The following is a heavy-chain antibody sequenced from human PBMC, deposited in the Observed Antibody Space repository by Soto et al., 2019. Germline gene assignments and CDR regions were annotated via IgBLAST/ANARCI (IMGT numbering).Heavy chain of an antibody. D-gene: IGHD3-16*01. CDR2: INPNSGGT. J-gene: IGHJ5*02. V-gene: IGHV1-2*04. CDR1: GYTFTGYY. CDR3: ARVIGGGTWFDP. Sequence: QVQLVQSGAEVKKPGASVKVSCKASGYTFTGYYMHWVRQAPGQGLEWMGWINPNSGGTNYAQKFQDWVTMTRDTSISTAYMELSRLRSDDPAVYYCARVIGGGTWFDPWGQGTLVTVSS.